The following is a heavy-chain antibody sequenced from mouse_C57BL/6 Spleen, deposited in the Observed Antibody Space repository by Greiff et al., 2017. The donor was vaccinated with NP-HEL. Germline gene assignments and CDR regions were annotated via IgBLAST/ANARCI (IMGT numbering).Heavy chain of an antibody. Sequence: VQLQQSGAELARPGASVKMSCKASGYTFTSYTLHWVKQRPGQGLEWIGYINPSSGYTKYNQKFKDKATLTADKSSSTASMQLISLTSEDSAVYYCARGELGRNYFDYWGQGTTLTVSS. CDR2: INPSSGYT. D-gene: IGHD4-1*01. V-gene: IGHV1-4*01. CDR3: ARGELGRNYFDY. J-gene: IGHJ2*01. CDR1: GYTFTSYT.